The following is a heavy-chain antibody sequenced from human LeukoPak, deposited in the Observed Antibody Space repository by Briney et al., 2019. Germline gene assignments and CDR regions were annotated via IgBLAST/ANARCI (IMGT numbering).Heavy chain of an antibody. Sequence: SETLSLTCTDSGGSISSDYWSWIRQHPGKGLEWIGYIYYSGSTYYNPSLKSRVTISVDTSKNQFSLKLSSVTAADTAVYYCARGGNDFWSGYYSNGYYYYMDVWGKGTTVTVSS. CDR3: ARGGNDFWSGYYSNGYYYYMDV. J-gene: IGHJ6*03. CDR1: GGSISSDY. D-gene: IGHD3-3*01. V-gene: IGHV4-31*03. CDR2: IYYSGST.